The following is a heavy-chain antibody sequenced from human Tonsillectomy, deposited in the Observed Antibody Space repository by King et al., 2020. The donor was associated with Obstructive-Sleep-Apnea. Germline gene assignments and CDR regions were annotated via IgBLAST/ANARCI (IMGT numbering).Heavy chain of an antibody. CDR1: GGSISSYY. J-gene: IGHJ3*02. V-gene: IGHV4-59*01. Sequence: VQLQESGPGLVKPSETLSLTCTVSGGSISSYYWSWIRQPPGKGLEWIGYIYYSGFTNYNPSLKSRVTISVDTSKNQFSLKLSSVTAADTAVYYCARDQTTRAPENAFDIWGQGTMVTVSS. CDR3: ARDQTTRAPENAFDI. CDR2: IYYSGFT. D-gene: IGHD4-17*01.